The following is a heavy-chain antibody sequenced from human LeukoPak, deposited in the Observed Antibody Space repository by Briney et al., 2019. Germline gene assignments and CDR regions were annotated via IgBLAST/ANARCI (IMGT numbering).Heavy chain of an antibody. CDR2: IYYSGST. CDR1: GGSISSYY. V-gene: IGHV4-59*01. D-gene: IGHD3-10*01. CDR3: ARTKIGAFDI. Sequence: SETLSLTCTVSGGSISSYYWSWIRQPPGKGLEWIGYIYYSGSTNYNPSLKSRVTVSVDTSKNQFSLKLSSVTAADTAVYYCARTKIGAFDIWGQGTMVTVSS. J-gene: IGHJ3*02.